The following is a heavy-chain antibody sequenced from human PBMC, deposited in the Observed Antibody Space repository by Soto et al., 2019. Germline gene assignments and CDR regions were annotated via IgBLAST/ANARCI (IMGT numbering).Heavy chain of an antibody. CDR1: GFTFSSYA. CDR2: ISYDGSNK. J-gene: IGHJ6*02. CDR3: ARDLVGKGSSSWYCGMDV. D-gene: IGHD6-13*01. V-gene: IGHV3-30-3*01. Sequence: QVQLVESGGGVVQPGRSLRLSCAASGFTFSSYAMHWVRQAPGKGLEWVAVISYDGSNKYYADSVKGRITISRDNSKNTLYLQMNSLRAEDTAVYYYARDLVGKGSSSWYCGMDVWGQGTTVTVSS.